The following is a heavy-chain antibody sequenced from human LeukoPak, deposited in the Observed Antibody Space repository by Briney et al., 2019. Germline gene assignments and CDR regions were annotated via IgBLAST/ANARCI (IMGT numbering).Heavy chain of an antibody. CDR2: IYYSGST. Sequence: PSETLSLTCTVSGGPISSYYWSWIRQPPGNGLEWVGYIYYSGSTNYNPSLQSRVTISVDTSKNQFSLKLSSVTAADTAVYYCASRSGSRSWYFELWGRGTLVTVSS. V-gene: IGHV4-59*08. CDR3: ASRSGSRSWYFEL. J-gene: IGHJ2*01. D-gene: IGHD6-13*01. CDR1: GGPISSYY.